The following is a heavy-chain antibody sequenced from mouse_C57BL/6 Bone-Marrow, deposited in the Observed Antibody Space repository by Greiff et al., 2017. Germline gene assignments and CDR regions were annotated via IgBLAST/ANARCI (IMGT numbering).Heavy chain of an antibody. D-gene: IGHD2-1*01. Sequence: VQLQQSGAELMKPGASVKLSCKATGYTFTGYWIEWVKQRPGHGLEWIGEILPGSGSTNYNEKFKGKATFTADTSSNTAYMQLSSRTTEDSAIYYCARRGGAIYYGNYFDYWGQGTTLTVSS. J-gene: IGHJ2*01. CDR3: ARRGGAIYYGNYFDY. CDR2: ILPGSGST. CDR1: GYTFTGYW. V-gene: IGHV1-9*01.